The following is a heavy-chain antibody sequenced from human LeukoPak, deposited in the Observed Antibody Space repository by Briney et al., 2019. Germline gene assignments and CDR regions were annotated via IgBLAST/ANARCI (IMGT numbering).Heavy chain of an antibody. Sequence: GGSLSLSCAASRFSFCRDWMYWVRQVPGKGMEWVSRIDTDGSETRYADSVKGRFTVSRDNARNTLYLQMNSLRAEDTAVYYCTRLGGYDPSDYWGQGTLVTVSP. CDR3: TRLGGYDPSDY. CDR2: IDTDGSET. J-gene: IGHJ4*02. V-gene: IGHV3-74*01. D-gene: IGHD5-12*01. CDR1: RFSFCRDW.